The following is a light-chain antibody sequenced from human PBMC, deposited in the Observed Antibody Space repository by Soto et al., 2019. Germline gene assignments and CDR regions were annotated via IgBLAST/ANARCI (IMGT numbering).Light chain of an antibody. CDR3: SSYSISTAYL. CDR2: EVN. Sequence: QSVLTQPASVSGSPGQSITISCTGTSSDVGGYDYVSWYQLHPGNAPKLMVFEVNNRPSGVSYRFSGSKSGNTASLTISVLQAEDEADYFCSSYSISTAYLVGTGTKVTVL. CDR1: SSDVGGYDY. J-gene: IGLJ1*01. V-gene: IGLV2-14*01.